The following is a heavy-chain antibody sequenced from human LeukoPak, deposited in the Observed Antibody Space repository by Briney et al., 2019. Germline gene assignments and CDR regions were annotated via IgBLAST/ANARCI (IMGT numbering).Heavy chain of an antibody. J-gene: IGHJ5*02. CDR3: ASDLTVPPYNWFDP. CDR2: IYNSGGT. Sequence: SETLSLTCTVSGGSIRSSHWSWIRQPAGKGLEWIAIIYNSGGTNYNPSLKSRVTISQDTSKNQFSLTLTSVTAADTAVYYCASDLTVPPYNWFDPWGQGTLVTVSS. D-gene: IGHD7-27*01. CDR1: GGSIRSSH. V-gene: IGHV4-4*07.